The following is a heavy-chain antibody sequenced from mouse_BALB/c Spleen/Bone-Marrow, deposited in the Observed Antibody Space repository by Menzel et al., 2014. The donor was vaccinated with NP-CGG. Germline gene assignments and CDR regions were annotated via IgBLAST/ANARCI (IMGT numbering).Heavy chain of an antibody. J-gene: IGHJ1*01. CDR1: GYSFTSYW. Sequence: VQLQQSGAVLTRPGASVKMSCKASGYSFTSYWMHWVKQRPGQGLEWIGAIYPGNSDTTYNQKFKGKAKLTAVTSASTAYMELSSLTNEDSAVYYCTRNWDWYFDVWGAGTTVTVSS. V-gene: IGHV1-5*01. CDR2: IYPGNSDT. CDR3: TRNWDWYFDV. D-gene: IGHD4-1*01.